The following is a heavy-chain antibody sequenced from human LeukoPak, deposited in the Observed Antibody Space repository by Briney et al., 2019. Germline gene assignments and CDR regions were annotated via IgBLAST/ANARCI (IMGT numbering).Heavy chain of an antibody. D-gene: IGHD2/OR15-2a*01. CDR3: ATGNMYF. V-gene: IGHV3-15*01. J-gene: IGHJ4*02. CDR2: IKTKVDGGTA. Sequence: GGSLRLSCAASGFTFSNAWMSWVRQAPGKGLEWVGRIKTKVDGGTADYGTAVKGRFNISRDDSQNTLFLQVDSLKTEDTAVYYCATGNMYFWGQGILVIVSS. CDR1: GFTFSNAW.